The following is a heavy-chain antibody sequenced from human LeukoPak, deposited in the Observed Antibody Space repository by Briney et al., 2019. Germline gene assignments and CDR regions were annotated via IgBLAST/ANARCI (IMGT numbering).Heavy chain of an antibody. J-gene: IGHJ4*02. Sequence: GGCLRLSCAASGLTFSIYRMNWGRQAPGKGLEWVSSISSTGSYIFYADSVKGRFTISRDNAKNSLYLQMNSLRAEDTAVYYCAREVGDILTGYGLDYWGQGTLVTVSS. D-gene: IGHD3-9*01. CDR2: ISSTGSYI. CDR3: AREVGDILTGYGLDY. CDR1: GLTFSIYR. V-gene: IGHV3-21*01.